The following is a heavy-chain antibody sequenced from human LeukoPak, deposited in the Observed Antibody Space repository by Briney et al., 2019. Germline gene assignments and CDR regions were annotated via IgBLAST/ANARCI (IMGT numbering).Heavy chain of an antibody. CDR3: ARTGSGSYPYYFDY. J-gene: IGHJ4*02. D-gene: IGHD1-26*01. V-gene: IGHV3-30*04. CDR2: ISYDGSNK. CDR1: GFTFSSYA. Sequence: GRSLRLSCAASGFTFSSYAMHWVRQAPGKGLGWVAVISYDGSNKYYADSGKGRFTISKDNSKNTLYLQMNSLRAEDTAVYYCARTGSGSYPYYFDYWGQGTLVTVSS.